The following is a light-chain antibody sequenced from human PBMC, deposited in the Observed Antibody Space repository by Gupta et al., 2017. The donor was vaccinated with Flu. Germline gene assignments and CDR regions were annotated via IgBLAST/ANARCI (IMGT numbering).Light chain of an antibody. V-gene: IGLV3-10*01. CDR1: ALPKKY. J-gene: IGLJ1*01. CDR2: EDS. Sequence: GDALPKKYAYWYQQKSGQAPVLVIYEDSKRPSGIPERFSGSRSGKMATLTISGAQVEDEADYYCYSTDSSGNHYVFGSGTKVTVL. CDR3: YSTDSSGNHYV.